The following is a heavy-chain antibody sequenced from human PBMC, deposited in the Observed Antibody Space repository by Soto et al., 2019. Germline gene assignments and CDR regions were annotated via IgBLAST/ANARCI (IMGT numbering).Heavy chain of an antibody. CDR3: ARHVGYSSGGRGFDP. CDR1: GYSFTSYW. J-gene: IGHJ5*02. D-gene: IGHD6-19*01. V-gene: IGHV5-10-1*01. CDR2: IDPSDSYT. Sequence: PGESLKISCKGSGYSFTSYWISWVRPMPGKGLEWMGRIDPSDSYTNYSPSFQGHVTISADKSISTAYLQWSSLKASDTAMYYCARHVGYSSGGRGFDPWGQGTLVTVSS.